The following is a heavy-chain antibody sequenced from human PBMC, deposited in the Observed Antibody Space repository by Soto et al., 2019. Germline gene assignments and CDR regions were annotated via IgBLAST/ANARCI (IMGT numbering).Heavy chain of an antibody. J-gene: IGHJ4*02. CDR1: GLTFSSYA. D-gene: IGHD3-3*01. CDR2: ISNSGRST. V-gene: IGHV3-23*01. Sequence: PGGSLRLSCAASGLTFSSYAMSWVRQAPGKGLEWVSHISNSGRSTKYADSVKGRFTISRDNSKNTLYLQMNSLRAEETAIYYCEKDALAYYDFWSWGQGTLATVSS. CDR3: EKDALAYYDFWS.